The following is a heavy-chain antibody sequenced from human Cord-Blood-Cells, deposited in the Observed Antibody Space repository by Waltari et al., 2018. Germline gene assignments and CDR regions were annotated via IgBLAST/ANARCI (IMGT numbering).Heavy chain of an antibody. CDR2: IYYSGGT. CDR1: GGSISSYY. V-gene: IGHV4-59*01. J-gene: IGHJ6*02. D-gene: IGHD3-10*01. Sequence: QVQLQESGPGLVKPSETLSLTCTVSGGSISSYYWSWIRQPPGQGLEWIGYIYYSGGTNSNPSRKSRVTISVDTSKNQFSLKLSSVTAADTAVYYCARAGSGSYYYYYGMDVWGQGTTVTVSS. CDR3: ARAGSGSYYYYYGMDV.